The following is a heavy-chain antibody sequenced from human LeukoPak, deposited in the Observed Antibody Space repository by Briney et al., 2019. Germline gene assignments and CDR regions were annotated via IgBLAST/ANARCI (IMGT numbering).Heavy chain of an antibody. CDR1: GGSISRYY. J-gene: IGHJ2*01. CDR3: ARKSAYCGGDCPYWYFDL. D-gene: IGHD2-21*02. V-gene: IGHV4-59*08. CDR2: IYYSGST. Sequence: SETLSLTCTVSGGSISRYYWSWIRQPPGKGLEWIGYIYYSGSTNYTPSLKSRVTISVDTSKNQFSLKLSSVTAADTAVYYCARKSAYCGGDCPYWYFDLWGRGTLVTVSS.